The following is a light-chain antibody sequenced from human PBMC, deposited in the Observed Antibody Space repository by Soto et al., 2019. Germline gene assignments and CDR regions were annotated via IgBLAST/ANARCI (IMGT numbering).Light chain of an antibody. CDR1: QSVSSN. V-gene: IGKV3-15*01. Sequence: EIVMTQSRATLSVSPGERATLSCRASQSVSSNLAWYQQKPGQAPRLPIYGASTRATGIPARFSGSRSGTEFTLAISSLQSEDFAVYYCQQYNNWNTFGQGTKLEIK. CDR2: GAS. CDR3: QQYNNWNT. J-gene: IGKJ2*01.